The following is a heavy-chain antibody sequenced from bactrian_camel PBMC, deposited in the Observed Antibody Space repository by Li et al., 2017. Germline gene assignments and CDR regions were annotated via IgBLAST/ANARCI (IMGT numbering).Heavy chain of an antibody. CDR1: GNTYSSNC. J-gene: IGHJ6*01. V-gene: IGHV3S40*01. Sequence: VQLVESGGGSVQAGGSLRLSCAASGNTYSSNCMAWFRQAPGKEREGVASIYDGNRRTSYANSVSGRFTISQDKNTVYLQLNSLKPEDTAMYYCAANMGPTRIAAPCVDFRYWGQGTQVTVS. CDR2: IYDGNRRT. D-gene: IGHD3*01. CDR3: AANMGPTRIAAPCVDFRY.